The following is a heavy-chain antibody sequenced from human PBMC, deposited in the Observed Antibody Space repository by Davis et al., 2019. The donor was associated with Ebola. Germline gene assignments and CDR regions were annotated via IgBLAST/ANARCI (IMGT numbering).Heavy chain of an antibody. V-gene: IGHV4-4*02. CDR3: ARGRRGYSYGAIDY. CDR1: GGSISSSNW. D-gene: IGHD5-18*01. Sequence: PSETLSLTCAVSGGSISSSNWWSWVRQPPGKGLEWIGEIYHSGSTNYNPSLKSRVTISVDKSKNQFSLKLSSVTAADTAVYYCARGRRGYSYGAIDYWGQGTLVTVSS. CDR2: IYHSGST. J-gene: IGHJ4*02.